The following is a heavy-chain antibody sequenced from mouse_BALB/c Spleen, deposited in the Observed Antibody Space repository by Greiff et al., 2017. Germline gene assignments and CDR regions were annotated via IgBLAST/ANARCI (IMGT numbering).Heavy chain of an antibody. CDR2: INPYNDGT. CDR3: ARGGYGSHYYYAMDY. Sequence: VQLQQSGPELVKPGASVKMSCKASGYTFTSYVMHWVKQKPGQGLEWIGYINPYNDGTKYNEKFKGKATLTSDKSSSTAYMELSSLTSEDSAVYYCARGGYGSHYYYAMDYWGQGTSVTVSS. J-gene: IGHJ4*01. D-gene: IGHD1-1*01. V-gene: IGHV1-14*01. CDR1: GYTFTSYV.